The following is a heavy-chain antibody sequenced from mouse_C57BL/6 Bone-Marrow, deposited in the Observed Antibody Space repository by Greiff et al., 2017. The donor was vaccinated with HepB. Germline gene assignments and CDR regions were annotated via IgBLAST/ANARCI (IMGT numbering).Heavy chain of an antibody. V-gene: IGHV2-4*01. CDR3: AKKGGAWYFDV. CDR1: GFSLTSYG. CDR2: IWSGGST. J-gene: IGHJ1*03. Sequence: QVQLQQSGPGLVQPSQSLSITCTVSGFSLTSYGVHWVRQPPGKGLEWLGVIWSGGSTDYNAAFISRLSISKDNTKGQVFFKLNSLQADDTAIYYCAKKGGAWYFDVWGTGTTVTVSS.